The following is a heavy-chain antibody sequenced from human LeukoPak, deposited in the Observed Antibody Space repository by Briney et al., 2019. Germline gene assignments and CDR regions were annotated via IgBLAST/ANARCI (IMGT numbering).Heavy chain of an antibody. CDR2: IYGDGST. CDR1: GLTVRNYC. V-gene: IGHV3-53*01. CDR3: ARGSPVASGRYSIYSS. J-gene: IGHJ5*02. D-gene: IGHD3-10*01. Sequence: GGSLRLSCAASGLTVRNYCMSWVRQAPGKGLEWVAVIYGDGSTYYADSVKGRFTISSDNLKNTLSLQMDSLRAADTAMYYCARGSPVASGRYSIYSSWGQGTLVTVSP.